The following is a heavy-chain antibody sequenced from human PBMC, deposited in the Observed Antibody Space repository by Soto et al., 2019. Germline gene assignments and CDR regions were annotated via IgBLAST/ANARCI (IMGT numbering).Heavy chain of an antibody. CDR1: GFTFSTYG. V-gene: IGHV3-30*03. CDR3: AREGDFWKAFDI. CDR2: ISHDGSNK. Sequence: GGSLRLSCAASGFTFSTYGMHWVRQAPGKGLEWGAVISHDGSNKYFADSVKGRFTISRDNSKNSLYLQMNSLRAEDTAVYYCAREGDFWKAFDIWGQGTMVTVSS. J-gene: IGHJ3*02. D-gene: IGHD3-3*01.